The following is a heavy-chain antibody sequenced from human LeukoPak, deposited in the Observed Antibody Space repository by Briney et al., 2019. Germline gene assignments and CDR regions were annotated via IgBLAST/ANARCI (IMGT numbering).Heavy chain of an antibody. CDR1: GGSNSSSNW. V-gene: IGHV4-4*02. D-gene: IGHD4-17*01. J-gene: IGHJ4*02. CDR2: IYHSGST. Sequence: PSETLSLTCAVSGGSNSSSNWWSWVRQPPGKGLEWIGEIYHSGSTNYNPSLKSRVTISVDKSKNQFSLKLSSVTAADTAVYYCARAAAVTTDPLDYWGQGTLVTVSS. CDR3: ARAAAVTTDPLDY.